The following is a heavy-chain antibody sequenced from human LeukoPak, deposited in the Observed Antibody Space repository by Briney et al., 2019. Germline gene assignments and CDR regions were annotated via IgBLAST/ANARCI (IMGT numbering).Heavy chain of an antibody. J-gene: IGHJ5*02. CDR3: AKSSRGVLNWFDP. V-gene: IGHV3-23*01. Sequence: PSETLSLTCTVSGGSISSYYWSWVRQAPGKGLEWVSAISGSGGSTYYADSVKGRFTISRDNSKNTLYLQMNSLRAEDTAVYYCAKSSRGVLNWFDPWGQGTLVTVSS. D-gene: IGHD3-10*01. CDR1: GGSISSYY. CDR2: ISGSGGST.